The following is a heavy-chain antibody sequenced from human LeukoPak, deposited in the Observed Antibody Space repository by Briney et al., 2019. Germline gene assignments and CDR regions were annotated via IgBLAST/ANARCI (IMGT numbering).Heavy chain of an antibody. D-gene: IGHD3-9*01. CDR1: GGSISSSSYY. Sequence: PSETLSLTCTVSGGSISSSSYYWGWIRQPPGKGLEWIGSIYYSGSTYYNPSLKSRVTISVDTSKNQFSLKLSSVTAADTAVYYCARHIDWLLLAQYYFDCWGQGTLVTVSS. V-gene: IGHV4-39*01. CDR3: ARHIDWLLLAQYYFDC. J-gene: IGHJ4*02. CDR2: IYYSGST.